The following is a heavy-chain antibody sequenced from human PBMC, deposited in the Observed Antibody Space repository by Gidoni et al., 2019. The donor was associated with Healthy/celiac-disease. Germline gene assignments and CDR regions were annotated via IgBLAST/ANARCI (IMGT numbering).Heavy chain of an antibody. V-gene: IGHV4-30-4*01. Sequence: QAQLQASGPGLVKPSQTLSLTCTVSGGSISSGDYYWSWIRQPPGKGLEWIGYIYYSGSTYYNPSLKSRVTISVDTSKNQFSLKLSSVTAADTAVYYCAGDSTVSITLDYYYGMDVWGQGTTVTVSS. CDR2: IYYSGST. CDR3: AGDSTVSITLDYYYGMDV. D-gene: IGHD2-2*01. CDR1: GGSISSGDYY. J-gene: IGHJ6*02.